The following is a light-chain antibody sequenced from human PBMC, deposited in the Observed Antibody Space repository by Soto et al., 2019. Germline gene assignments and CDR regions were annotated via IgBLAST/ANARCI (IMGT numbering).Light chain of an antibody. CDR3: QEYGTSRT. V-gene: IGKV3-20*01. CDR2: YAS. Sequence: XSLLTQSPCTLSLSPGERSTLSCRSSQSVSSSFLAWYQQRPGQARRLLIYYASNTAPGIPDRFSGSGSGTDLTLTITRPEPEDFAVYYCQEYGTSRTFGQGTKVDI. J-gene: IGKJ1*01. CDR1: QSVSSSF.